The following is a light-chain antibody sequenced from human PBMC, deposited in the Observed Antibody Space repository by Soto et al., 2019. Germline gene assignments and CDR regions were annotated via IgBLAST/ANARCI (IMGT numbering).Light chain of an antibody. CDR1: QTISSW. CDR3: QPYNSYSEA. V-gene: IGKV1-5*03. CDR2: KAY. Sequence: DIQMTQSPSTLSVSVGDRFIITCMASQTISSWLAWYQQKPGKAPKLLIYKAYTLQSGVTSRFSGSGSGTEFTLTISSLQTDDFATYYCQPYNSYSEAVGQGTKVDIK. J-gene: IGKJ1*01.